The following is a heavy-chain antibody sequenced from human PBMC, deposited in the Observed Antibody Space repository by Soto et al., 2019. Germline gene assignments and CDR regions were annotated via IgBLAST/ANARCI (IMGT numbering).Heavy chain of an antibody. CDR3: ARDHPAEHGDRQGWFDP. J-gene: IGHJ5*02. CDR2: IIPIFGTA. CDR1: GGTFSSYT. Sequence: QVQLVQSGAEVKKPGSSVKVSCKASGGTFSSYTISWVRQAPGQGVEWMGGIIPIFGTAIYAQKFQGRVTTTADKSTSTASMELSSLRSEDTAVYYCARDHPAEHGDRQGWFDPWGQGTLVTVSS. D-gene: IGHD4-17*01. V-gene: IGHV1-69*06.